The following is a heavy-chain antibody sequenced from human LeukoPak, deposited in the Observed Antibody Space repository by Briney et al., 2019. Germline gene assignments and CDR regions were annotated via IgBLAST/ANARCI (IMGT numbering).Heavy chain of an antibody. CDR2: IYHIGST. Sequence: SETLSLTCAVSGYSISSGYYWGWIRQPPGKGLEWFAIIYHIGSTYYNPSLKXRVTISVDTSKNQFSLRLSSVTAADTAGYYXXXXGXXXXXXXXWGQGTQVXVS. CDR3: XXXGXXXXXXXX. J-gene: IGHJ4*02. CDR1: GYSISSGYY. V-gene: IGHV4-38-2*01.